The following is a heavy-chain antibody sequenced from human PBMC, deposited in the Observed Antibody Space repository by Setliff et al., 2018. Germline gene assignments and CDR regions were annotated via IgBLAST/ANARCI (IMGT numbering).Heavy chain of an antibody. D-gene: IGHD3-3*01. V-gene: IGHV4-39*07. J-gene: IGHJ4*02. Sequence: ETLSLTCTVSGGSISSSSYYWGWIRQPPGKGLEWIGSIYYSGSAYYNPSLKSRVTISVGTSKNQFSLKLSSVTAADTAVYYCARRETYYNFWSGYYAYWGQGTLVTVSS. CDR2: IYYSGSA. CDR1: GGSISSSSYY. CDR3: ARRETYYNFWSGYYAY.